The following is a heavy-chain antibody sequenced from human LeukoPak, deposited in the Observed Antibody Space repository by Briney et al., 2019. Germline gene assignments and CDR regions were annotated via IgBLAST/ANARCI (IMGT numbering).Heavy chain of an antibody. J-gene: IGHJ4*02. CDR1: GFTFDRFT. CDR3: AKEVDCPSDCLFFHS. CDR2: INRRGHT. V-gene: IGHV3-43*01. Sequence: GGALRLSCAASGFTFDRFTIHWVRQTPGKGLEWVSLINRRGHTFYADSVKGRFTISRDNSRNSVFLQMNSLRPEDTALYHCAKEVDCPSDCLFFHSWGQGTLVTVSS. D-gene: IGHD2-21*02.